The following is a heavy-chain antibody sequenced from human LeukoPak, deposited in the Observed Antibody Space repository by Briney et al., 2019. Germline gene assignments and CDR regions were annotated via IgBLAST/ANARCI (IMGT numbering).Heavy chain of an antibody. CDR1: GITFSSYG. CDR3: AKDRRPNNYYASGSDY. J-gene: IGHJ4*02. V-gene: IGHV3-30*02. CDR2: IRYDGSHK. Sequence: GGSLRLSCAAPGITFSSYGMHWVRQAPGKGLEWVAFIRYDGSHKYYADSVKGRFTISRDNSKNTLYMQMNSLRAEDTAVYYCAKDRRPNNYYASGSDYWGQGTLVTVSS. D-gene: IGHD3-10*01.